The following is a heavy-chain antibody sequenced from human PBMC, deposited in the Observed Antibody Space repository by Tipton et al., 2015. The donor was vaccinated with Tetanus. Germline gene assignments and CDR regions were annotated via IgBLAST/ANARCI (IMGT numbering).Heavy chain of an antibody. D-gene: IGHD1-26*01. J-gene: IGHJ5*02. Sequence: AGLVKPSETLSLTCAVSGGSFSGYYWSWIRQAPGKGLEWIGEINHSGSTNYNPSLKSRVTISVDTSKNQFSLKLSSVTAAETAVYYCARHPIMGAPRWFDPWGQGTLVTVSS. CDR1: GGSFSGYY. CDR3: ARHPIMGAPRWFDP. CDR2: INHSGST. V-gene: IGHV4-34*01.